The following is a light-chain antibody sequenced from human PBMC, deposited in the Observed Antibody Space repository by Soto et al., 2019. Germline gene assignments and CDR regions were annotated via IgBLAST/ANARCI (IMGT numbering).Light chain of an antibody. V-gene: IGLV2-14*01. CDR1: SSDVGAYNY. J-gene: IGLJ2*01. CDR2: EVS. Sequence: QSALTQPASVSGSPGQSITISCTGTSSDVGAYNYVSWYQQHPGKVPKLMIYEVSNRPSGVPDRFSGSKSGTSASLAISGLQSEDEADYYCAAWDDSLNGVVFGGGTKLTVL. CDR3: AAWDDSLNGVV.